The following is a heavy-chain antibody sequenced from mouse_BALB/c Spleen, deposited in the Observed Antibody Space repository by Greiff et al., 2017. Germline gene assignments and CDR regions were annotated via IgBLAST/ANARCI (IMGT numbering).Heavy chain of an antibody. D-gene: IGHD2-4*01. V-gene: IGHV5-6-5*01. J-gene: IGHJ4*01. CDR3: AGGMITDYAMDY. CDR2: ISSGGST. Sequence: EVQLVESGGGLVKPGGSLKLSCAASGFTFSSYAMSWVRQTPEKRLEWVASISSGGSTYYPDSVKGRFTISRDNARNILYLQMSSLRSEDTAMYYCAGGMITDYAMDYWGQGTSVTVSS. CDR1: GFTFSSYA.